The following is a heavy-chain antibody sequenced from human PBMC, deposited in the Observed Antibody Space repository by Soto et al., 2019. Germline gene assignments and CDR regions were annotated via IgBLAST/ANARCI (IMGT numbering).Heavy chain of an antibody. CDR3: ARHAVYCSSTSCYYHNPWSDP. J-gene: IGHJ5*02. V-gene: IGHV4-59*08. D-gene: IGHD2-2*01. CDR2: IYYSGST. CDR1: GGSISGYC. Sequence: ASETLCLTCTVSGGSISGYCWSWIRQPPGKGLEWIGYIYYSGSTNYNPSLKSRVTISVDTSKNQFSLKLSSVTAADTAVYYCARHAVYCSSTSCYYHNPWSDPWGQGTLVTVSS.